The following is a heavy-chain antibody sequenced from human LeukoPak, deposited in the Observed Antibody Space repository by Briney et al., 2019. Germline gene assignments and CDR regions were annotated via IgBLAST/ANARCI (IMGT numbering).Heavy chain of an antibody. CDR1: GYIFGDYT. Sequence: GGSLRLSCAASGYIFGDYTMSWIRQAPGKGLEWVGFIRSKAYGGATEYVASVKGRFTISRDDSKSIAYLQMDSLKTEDTAVYYCTRDQTPYYWGQGTLVTVSS. J-gene: IGHJ4*02. V-gene: IGHV3-49*03. CDR2: IRSKAYGGAT. CDR3: TRDQTPYY.